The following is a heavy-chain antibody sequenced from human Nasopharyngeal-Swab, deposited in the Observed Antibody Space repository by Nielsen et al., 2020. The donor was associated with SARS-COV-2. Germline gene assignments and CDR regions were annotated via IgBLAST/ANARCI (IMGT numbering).Heavy chain of an antibody. J-gene: IGHJ6*03. V-gene: IGHV3-48*01. Sequence: WICQPPGKGLEWVSYISSSSSTIYYADSVKGRFTISRDNAKNSLYLQMNSLRAEDTAVYYCARDTKGSSGWPYYYYYYMDVWGKGTTGTVS. CDR3: ARDTKGSSGWPYYYYYYMDV. D-gene: IGHD6-19*01. CDR2: ISSSSSTI.